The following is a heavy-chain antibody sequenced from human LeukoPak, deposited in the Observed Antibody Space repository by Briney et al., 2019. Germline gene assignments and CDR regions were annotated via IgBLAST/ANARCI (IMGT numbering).Heavy chain of an antibody. J-gene: IGHJ4*02. D-gene: IGHD5-18*01. CDR3: ARDGYSFGHDFDY. V-gene: IGHV3-74*01. CDR2: IKGDGSST. Sequence: GGSLRLSCAASGFTFSSYWMHWVRHTPGKGLVWVSRIKGDGSSTSSADSVKGRFTISRDNAKNTLYLQMNSLRAEDTAVYYCARDGYSFGHDFDYWGQGTLVTVSS. CDR1: GFTFSSYW.